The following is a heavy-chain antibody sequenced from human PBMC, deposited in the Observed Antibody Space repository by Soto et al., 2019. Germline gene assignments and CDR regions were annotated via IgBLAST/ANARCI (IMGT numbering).Heavy chain of an antibody. D-gene: IGHD3-10*01. J-gene: IGHJ4*02. CDR2: IKTDGSST. CDR3: EKRKGTTYGLFQ. V-gene: IGHV3-74*01. CDR1: GFSFSSYW. Sequence: EVQLVESGGGLVQPGGSLRLSCAASGFSFSSYWIHWVRQAPGKGLVWVSRIKTDGSSTDYEDSVKGRFTISRDNAKNTLYLQMNSLSAEDTAVYSCEKRKGTTYGLFQWGQGTLVTVSS.